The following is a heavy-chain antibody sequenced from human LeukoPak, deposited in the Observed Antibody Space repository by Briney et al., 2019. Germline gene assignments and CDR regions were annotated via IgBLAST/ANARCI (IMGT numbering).Heavy chain of an antibody. Sequence: SETLSLTCAVYGGSFSGYYWSWIRQPPGKGLEWIGSIYYSGSTYYNPSLKSRVTISIDTSKNQFSLKLSSVTAADTAVYYCSTTAENDAFDIWGQGTMVTVSS. CDR1: GGSFSGYY. J-gene: IGHJ3*02. CDR2: IYYSGST. CDR3: STTAENDAFDI. D-gene: IGHD4-17*01. V-gene: IGHV4-34*01.